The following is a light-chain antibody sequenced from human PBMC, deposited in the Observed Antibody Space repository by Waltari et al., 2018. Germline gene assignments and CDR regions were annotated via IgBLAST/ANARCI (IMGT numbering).Light chain of an antibody. CDR2: AAS. J-gene: IGKJ1*01. V-gene: IGKV1-39*01. Sequence: DIQMTQSPPSLSAFVGDSVTISCRTSDDGGMFLNWYQQRPGKAPRLLMTAASSLQRGVPPRFSGSGSGTDFTLDIRGLQPEDFATYFCQQYSTTPPTFGRGTRVDIK. CDR3: QQYSTTPPT. CDR1: DDGGMF.